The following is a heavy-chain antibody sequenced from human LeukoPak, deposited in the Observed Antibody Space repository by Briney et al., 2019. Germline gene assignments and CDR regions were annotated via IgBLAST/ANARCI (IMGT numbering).Heavy chain of an antibody. V-gene: IGHV1-8*01. Sequence: SVKVSCKASGYTFINYDINWVRQATGQGLEWMGWVNPNSGYTGSVQKFQGRVTMTRDTYIDTAYMELSSLRSDDTAVYYCVRGNSHYGMDVWGQGTTVTVSS. CDR3: VRGNSHYGMDV. D-gene: IGHD4-23*01. CDR2: VNPNSGYT. CDR1: GYTFINYD. J-gene: IGHJ6*02.